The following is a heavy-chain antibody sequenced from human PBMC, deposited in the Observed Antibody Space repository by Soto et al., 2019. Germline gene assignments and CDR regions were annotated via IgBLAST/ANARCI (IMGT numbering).Heavy chain of an antibody. CDR1: GITFTSYA. D-gene: IGHD3-9*01. CDR2: ISGSGADT. J-gene: IGHJ4*02. CDR3: AKEMWGWGYDIFGVDISFDH. Sequence: GWSLRLSCVASGITFTSYAMSWVRQAPGKGLEWVSGISGSGADTYYADSVKGRFTIYRDNSKNTVYMQMNSLTADDTGVYFCAKEMWGWGYDIFGVDISFDHWGQGTPVTVSS. V-gene: IGHV3-23*01.